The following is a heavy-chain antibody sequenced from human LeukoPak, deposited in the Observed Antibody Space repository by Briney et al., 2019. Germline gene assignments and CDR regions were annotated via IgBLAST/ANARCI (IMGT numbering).Heavy chain of an antibody. V-gene: IGHV3-48*03. CDR2: ISTSGSIM. D-gene: IGHD6-6*01. CDR1: GFTFSSFE. CDR3: ARGLSGRLGY. Sequence: GGSLRLSCAASGFTFSSFEMNWVRQAPGKGPEWVSYISTSGSIMYYADSVKGRFAVSRDNAKNSVHLQMNSLRDEDAAIYYCARGLSGRLGYWGQGTLVTVSS. J-gene: IGHJ4*02.